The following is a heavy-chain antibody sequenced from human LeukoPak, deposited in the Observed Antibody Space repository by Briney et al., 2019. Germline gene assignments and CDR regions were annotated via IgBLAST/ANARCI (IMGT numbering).Heavy chain of an antibody. D-gene: IGHD6-19*01. V-gene: IGHV1-2*02. CDR3: ASAIAVAGLFDY. CDR1: GFTFTGYY. J-gene: IGHJ4*02. Sequence: GASVKVSCKASGFTFTGYYMHWVRQAPGQGLEWMGWINPNSSGTNYAQKFQGRVTMTRDTSISTAYMELSRLRSDDTAVYYCASAIAVAGLFDYWGQGTLVTVSS. CDR2: INPNSSGT.